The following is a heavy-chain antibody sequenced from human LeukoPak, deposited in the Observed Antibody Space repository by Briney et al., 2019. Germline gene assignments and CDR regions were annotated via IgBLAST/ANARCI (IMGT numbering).Heavy chain of an antibody. V-gene: IGHV3-21*01. J-gene: IGHJ2*01. D-gene: IGHD1-1*01. Sequence: GGSLRLSCAASGFTFSSYAMSWVRQAPGKGLEWVSYISTSSSYIYYADSVKGRFIISRDNAKNSLYLQMDSLRAEDTAVYYCARVRTGITGRWYFDFWGRGTLVTVSS. CDR1: GFTFSSYA. CDR2: ISTSSSYI. CDR3: ARVRTGITGRWYFDF.